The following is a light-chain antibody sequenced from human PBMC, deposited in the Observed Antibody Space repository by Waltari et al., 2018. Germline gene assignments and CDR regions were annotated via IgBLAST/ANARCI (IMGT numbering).Light chain of an antibody. CDR3: LLFYGGAYV. Sequence: QTVVTQEPSLTVSPGGTVTLTCASSTGAVTSGSFPTWFQQRPGTPPRSLIYSANNKRSWPPARFSGSLIGGKAALTLSGVQPEDEADYYCLLFYGGAYVFGTGTKLTVL. V-gene: IGLV7-43*01. CDR2: SAN. CDR1: TGAVTSGSF. J-gene: IGLJ1*01.